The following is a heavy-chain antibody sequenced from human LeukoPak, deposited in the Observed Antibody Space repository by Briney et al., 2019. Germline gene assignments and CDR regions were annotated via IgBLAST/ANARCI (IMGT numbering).Heavy chain of an antibody. D-gene: IGHD4-23*01. V-gene: IGHV1-69*05. J-gene: IGHJ5*02. Sequence: SVKVSCKASGGTFSSYAISWVRQAPGQGLEWMGGIIPIFGTANYAQKFQGRVTITTDESTSTAYMELSSLRSDDTAVYYCARIFLSVVAPKRWFDPWGQGTLVTVSS. CDR1: GGTFSSYA. CDR2: IIPIFGTA. CDR3: ARIFLSVVAPKRWFDP.